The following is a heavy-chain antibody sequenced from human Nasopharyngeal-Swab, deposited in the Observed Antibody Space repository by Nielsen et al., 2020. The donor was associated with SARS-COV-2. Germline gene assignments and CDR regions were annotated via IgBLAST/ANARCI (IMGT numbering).Heavy chain of an antibody. CDR3: ARDRGITIFGVVIIRNGWFDP. V-gene: IGHV3-11*06. CDR1: GFTFSDYY. D-gene: IGHD3-3*01. Sequence: GESLKISCAASGFTFSDYYMSWIRQAPGKGLEWVSYISSSSSYTNYADSVKGRFTTSRDNAKNSLYLQMNSLRAEDTAVYYCARDRGITIFGVVIIRNGWFDPWGQGTLVTVSS. CDR2: ISSSSSYT. J-gene: IGHJ5*02.